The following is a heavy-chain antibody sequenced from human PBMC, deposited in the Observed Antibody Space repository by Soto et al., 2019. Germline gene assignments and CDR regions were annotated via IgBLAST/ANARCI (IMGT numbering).Heavy chain of an antibody. CDR3: AKDMDYGDYDLDY. D-gene: IGHD4-17*01. CDR1: GFTFSSYG. CDR2: ISYDGSNK. V-gene: IGHV3-30*18. Sequence: VQLVESGGGVVQPGRSLRLSCAASGFTFSSYGMHWVRQAPGKGLEWVAVISYDGSNKYYADSVKGRFTISRDNSKNTLYLQMNSLRAEDTAVYYCAKDMDYGDYDLDYWGQGTLVTVSS. J-gene: IGHJ4*02.